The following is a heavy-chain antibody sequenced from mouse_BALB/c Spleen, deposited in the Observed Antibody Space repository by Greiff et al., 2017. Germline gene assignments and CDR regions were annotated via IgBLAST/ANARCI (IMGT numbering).Heavy chain of an antibody. CDR3: ARDGGLRPYAMDY. D-gene: IGHD2-4*01. V-gene: IGHV7-3*02. Sequence: EVQLVESGGGLVQPGGSLRLSCATSGFTFTAYYMSWVRQPPGKALEWLGFIRNKANGYTTEYSASVKGRFTISRDNSQSILYLQMNTLRAEDSATYYFARDGGLRPYAMDYWGQGTSVTVSS. J-gene: IGHJ4*01. CDR1: GFTFTAYY. CDR2: IRNKANGYTT.